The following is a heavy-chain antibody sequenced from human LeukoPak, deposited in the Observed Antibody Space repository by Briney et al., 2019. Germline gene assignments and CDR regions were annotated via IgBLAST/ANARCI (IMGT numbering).Heavy chain of an antibody. CDR2: ISSSSSYI. Sequence: GGSLRLTCAASGLTFSSYSMNWVRQAPGKGLEWVSSISSSSSYIYYADSVKGRFTISRDNAKNSLYLQMNSLRAEDTAVYYCASTIIAAEDAFDIWGQGTMVTVSS. D-gene: IGHD6-13*01. V-gene: IGHV3-21*01. J-gene: IGHJ3*02. CDR1: GLTFSSYS. CDR3: ASTIIAAEDAFDI.